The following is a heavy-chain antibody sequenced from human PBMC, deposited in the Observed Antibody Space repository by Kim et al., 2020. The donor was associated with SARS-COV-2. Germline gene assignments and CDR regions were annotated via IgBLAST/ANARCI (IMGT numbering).Heavy chain of an antibody. Sequence: SVKSRITINPETSKNQFSLQLNSVTPEDTAVYYCARDQLASSGWHDRIDIWGQGTMVTVSS. CDR3: ARDQLASSGWHDRIDI. V-gene: IGHV6-1*01. D-gene: IGHD6-19*01. J-gene: IGHJ3*02.